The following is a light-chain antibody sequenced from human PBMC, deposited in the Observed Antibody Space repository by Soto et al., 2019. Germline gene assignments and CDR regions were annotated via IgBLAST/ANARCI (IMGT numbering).Light chain of an antibody. J-gene: IGKJ3*01. CDR1: QSINNRY. CDR3: QQFGSSPGFT. Sequence: EIVLTQSPGTLSLSPGERATLSCRASQSINNRYLAWYQQKPGQAPRLLIYGASSRATGIPDRCSGGASGTDFTLTISRLEPEDLAVYCWQQFGSSPGFTFGPGTKVDMK. V-gene: IGKV3-20*01. CDR2: GAS.